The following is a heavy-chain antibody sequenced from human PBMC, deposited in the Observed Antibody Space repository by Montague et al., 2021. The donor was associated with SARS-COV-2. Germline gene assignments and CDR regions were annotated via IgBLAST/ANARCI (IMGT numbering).Heavy chain of an antibody. D-gene: IGHD2-21*02. CDR1: GFAFSSYE. J-gene: IGHJ4*02. CDR2: ISSSGGSI. CDR3: AREVAGCHGDCNDY. Sequence: SLSLSFSASGFAFSSYEMNWVRQAPGKGLEWIAYISSSGGSIQYADFMMGRFTISRDNARNSLYLQMNSLRAEDTAVYYCAREVAGCHGDCNDYWGQGTLVTVSS. V-gene: IGHV3-48*03.